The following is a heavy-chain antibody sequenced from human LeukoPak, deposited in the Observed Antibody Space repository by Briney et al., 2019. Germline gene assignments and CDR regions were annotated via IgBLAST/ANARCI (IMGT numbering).Heavy chain of an antibody. J-gene: IGHJ6*03. D-gene: IGHD2-2*01. CDR2: IIPIFGTA. CDR3: ARSRVVPADQTYYYYYMDV. Sequence: ASVKVSCKASGGTFSSYAISWVRQAPGQGLEWMGGIIPIFGTANYAQKFQGRVTITADESTSTAYMELSSLRSEDTAVYYCARSRVVPADQTYYYYYMDVWGKGTTVTISS. V-gene: IGHV1-69*13. CDR1: GGTFSSYA.